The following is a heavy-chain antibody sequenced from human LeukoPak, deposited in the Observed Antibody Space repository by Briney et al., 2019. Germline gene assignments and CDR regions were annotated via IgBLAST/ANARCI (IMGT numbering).Heavy chain of an antibody. CDR1: GFTFSSYG. Sequence: GGSLRLSCAASGFTFSSYGMHWVRQAPGKGLEWVAVIWYDGSNKYYADSVKGRFTISRDNSKNTLYLQMNSLRAEDMAVYYCARDIAVADLAVDYWGQGTLVTVSS. CDR3: ARDIAVADLAVDY. D-gene: IGHD6-19*01. J-gene: IGHJ4*02. CDR2: IWYDGSNK. V-gene: IGHV3-33*01.